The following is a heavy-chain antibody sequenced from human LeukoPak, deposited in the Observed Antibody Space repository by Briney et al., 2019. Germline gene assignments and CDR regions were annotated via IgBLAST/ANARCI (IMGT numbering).Heavy chain of an antibody. CDR2: INHSGST. Sequence: SETLSLTCAVYGGSFSGYYWSWIRQPPGKGLEWIGEINHSGSTNYNPSLKSRVTISVDTSKNQFSLKLSSVTAADTAVYYCARLARWYGSYYYYYMDVWGKGTTVTISS. J-gene: IGHJ6*03. D-gene: IGHD2-15*01. V-gene: IGHV4-34*01. CDR3: ARLARWYGSYYYYYMDV. CDR1: GGSFSGYY.